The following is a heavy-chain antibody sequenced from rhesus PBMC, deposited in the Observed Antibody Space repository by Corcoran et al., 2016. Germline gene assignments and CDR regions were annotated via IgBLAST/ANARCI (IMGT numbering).Heavy chain of an antibody. Sequence: QVQLQESGPGLVKPSETLSLPCAVSGGSISDDYYWSWIRQPPGKGLEWFGYIYGSGGGTNYNPSLKNRVTISIDTSKNQFSLKLRSVTAADTAVYYCAREVGHYNRYFDYWGQGVLVTVSS. CDR2: IYGSGGGT. D-gene: IGHD1-26*01. CDR3: AREVGHYNRYFDY. J-gene: IGHJ4*01. CDR1: GGSISDDYY. V-gene: IGHV4-106*01.